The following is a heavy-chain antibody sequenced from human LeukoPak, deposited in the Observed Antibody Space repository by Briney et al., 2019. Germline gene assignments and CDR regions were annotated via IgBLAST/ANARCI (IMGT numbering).Heavy chain of an antibody. J-gene: IGHJ5*02. D-gene: IGHD2-2*01. CDR1: GGTFSSYA. Sequence: ASVKVSCKASGGTFSSYAISWVRQAPGQGLEWMGGIIPIFGTANYAQKFQGRVTITADKSTSTAYMELSSLRSEDTAVYYCARSRDIVVVPAASRNWFDPWGQGTLVTVSS. V-gene: IGHV1-69*06. CDR3: ARSRDIVVVPAASRNWFDP. CDR2: IIPIFGTA.